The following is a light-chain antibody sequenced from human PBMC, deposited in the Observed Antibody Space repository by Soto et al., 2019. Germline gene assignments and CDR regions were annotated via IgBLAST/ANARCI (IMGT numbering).Light chain of an antibody. CDR2: GAS. CDR1: QIVSSK. J-gene: IGKJ2*01. V-gene: IGKV3-15*01. CDR3: QQYNNWPPYT. Sequence: EIVMTQSPPTLSVSPGERSTLSCRPSQIVSSKLAWYQQKPGQAPRLLIYGASTRATGIPARFSGSGSGTDFTLTVSSLQSEDFAVYYCQQYNNWPPYTFGQGTKLEIK.